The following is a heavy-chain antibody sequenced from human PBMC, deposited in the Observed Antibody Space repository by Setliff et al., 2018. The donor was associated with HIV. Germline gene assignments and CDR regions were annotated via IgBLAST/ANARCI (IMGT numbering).Heavy chain of an antibody. CDR2: ISGGGGTT. CDR1: GFTFSTYA. CDR3: AKRTSVGSLV. Sequence: GGSLRLSCAASGFTFSTYAMTWVRQGPGKGLEWVSGISGGGGTTYYAAAVKGQFTISRDNSKNTLYLQMNSLRAEDTAVYYCAKRTSVGSLVWGQGTLVTAPQ. J-gene: IGHJ4*01. V-gene: IGHV3-23*01. D-gene: IGHD3-10*01.